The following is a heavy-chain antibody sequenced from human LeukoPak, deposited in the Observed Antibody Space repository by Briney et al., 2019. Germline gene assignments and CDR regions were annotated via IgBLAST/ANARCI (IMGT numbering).Heavy chain of an antibody. V-gene: IGHV3-30*02. J-gene: IGHJ4*02. CDR3: VQSLGFNFDY. CDR2: IRYDGSNK. D-gene: IGHD3-10*01. CDR1: GFTFSSYA. Sequence: GGSLRLSCAASGFTFSSYAMHWVRQAPGKGLEWVAFIRYDGSNKYYADSVKGRFTISRDNSKNTLYLQMNSLRAEDTAVYYCVQSLGFNFDYWGQGTLVTVSS.